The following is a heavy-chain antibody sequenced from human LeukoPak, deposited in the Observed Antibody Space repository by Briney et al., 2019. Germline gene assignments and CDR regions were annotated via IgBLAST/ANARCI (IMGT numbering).Heavy chain of an antibody. CDR3: ARERALWFGELSPNDY. Sequence: ASVKVSCKASGYTFTGYDMHWVRQAPGQGLEWMGWINPNSGGTNYAQKFQGRVTMTRDTSISAAYMELSRLRSDDTAVYYCARERALWFGELSPNDYWGQGTLVTVSS. J-gene: IGHJ4*02. V-gene: IGHV1-2*02. CDR2: INPNSGGT. D-gene: IGHD3-10*01. CDR1: GYTFTGYD.